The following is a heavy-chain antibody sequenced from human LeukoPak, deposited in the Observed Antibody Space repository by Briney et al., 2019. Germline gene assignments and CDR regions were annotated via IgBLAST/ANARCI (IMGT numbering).Heavy chain of an antibody. J-gene: IGHJ5*01. V-gene: IGHV4-61*01. CDR3: AREGGRQWLVSGALDS. Sequence: SETLSLTCTVSDDSVSSRRYYWTSIRQPPGKGLEWIGYIYHGSATYNPSLESRVTLSMDTSKNQYSLKMTSVTAADTAVYYCAREGGRQWLVSGALDSWGQGTLVTVSS. CDR2: IYHGSA. CDR1: DDSVSSRRYY. D-gene: IGHD6-19*01.